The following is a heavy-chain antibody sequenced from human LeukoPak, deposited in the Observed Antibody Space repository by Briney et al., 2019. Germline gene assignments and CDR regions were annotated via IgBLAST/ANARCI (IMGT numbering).Heavy chain of an antibody. V-gene: IGHV4-61*01. CDR2: IYYNGST. CDR1: GGSVSSGSYY. CDR3: ARDRGGYSGYDYYFDY. Sequence: SETLSLTCTVSGGSVSSGSYYWSWIRQPPGKGLEWIGYIYYNGSTNYNPSLKSRVTISVDTSKNQFSLKLSSVTAADTAVYYCARDRGGYSGYDYYFDYWGQGSLVTVSS. J-gene: IGHJ4*02. D-gene: IGHD5-12*01.